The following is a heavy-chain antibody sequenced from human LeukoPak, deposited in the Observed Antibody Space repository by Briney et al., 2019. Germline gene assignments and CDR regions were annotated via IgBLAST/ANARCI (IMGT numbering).Heavy chain of an antibody. D-gene: IGHD3-10*01. CDR2: VLHSGSS. CDR3: ARDFFKYGSGSFHDY. Sequence: PSETLSLTCSVSGFSISADFYWGWIRQSPGQGLEWIGSVLHSGSSHYNPSLKSRVTMAIETSKNQVSLNLRSVTAADSAIYYCARDFFKYGSGSFHDYWGQGILVTVSS. V-gene: IGHV4-38-2*02. CDR1: GFSISADFY. J-gene: IGHJ4*02.